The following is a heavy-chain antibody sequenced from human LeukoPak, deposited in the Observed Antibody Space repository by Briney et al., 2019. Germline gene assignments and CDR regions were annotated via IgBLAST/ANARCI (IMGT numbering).Heavy chain of an antibody. J-gene: IGHJ4*02. V-gene: IGHV1-2*02. Sequence: ASVKVSCTASGYTFTGYYMHWVRQAPGQGLEWMGWINPNSGGTNYAQKFQGRVTMTRDTSISTAYMELSRLRSDDTAVYYCSRGGPHNYYDSSGYYWSHWGQGTLVTVSS. D-gene: IGHD3-22*01. CDR3: SRGGPHNYYDSSGYYWSH. CDR1: GYTFTGYY. CDR2: INPNSGGT.